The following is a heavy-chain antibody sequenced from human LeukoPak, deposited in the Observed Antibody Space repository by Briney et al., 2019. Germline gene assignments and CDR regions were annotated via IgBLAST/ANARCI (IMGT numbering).Heavy chain of an antibody. CDR2: ISSSGSTI. J-gene: IGHJ4*02. Sequence: GGSLRLSCAASGFTFSDYYMSWIRQAPGKGLEWVSYISSSGSTIYYADSVKGRFTISRDNARNSLYLQMNSLRAEDTAVYYCARDPTWGYYFDYWGQGTLVTVSS. V-gene: IGHV3-11*01. CDR1: GFTFSDYY. CDR3: ARDPTWGYYFDY. D-gene: IGHD3-16*01.